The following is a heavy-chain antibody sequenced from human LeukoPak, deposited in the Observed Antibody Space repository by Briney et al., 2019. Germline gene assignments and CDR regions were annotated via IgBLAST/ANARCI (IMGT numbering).Heavy chain of an antibody. D-gene: IGHD2-21*02. V-gene: IGHV4-30-2*01. CDR2: IYHSGST. Sequence: PSETLSLTCAVSGGSISSGGYSWSWIRQPPGKGLEWIGYIYHSGSTYYNPSLKSRVTISVDGSKNQFSLKLSSVTAADTAVYYCARGDETALFDYWGQGTLVTVSS. CDR1: GGSISSGGYS. J-gene: IGHJ4*02. CDR3: ARGDETALFDY.